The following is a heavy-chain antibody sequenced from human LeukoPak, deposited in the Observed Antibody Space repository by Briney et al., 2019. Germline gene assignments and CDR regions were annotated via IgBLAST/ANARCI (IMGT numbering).Heavy chain of an antibody. D-gene: IGHD3-16*01. CDR3: ATWPRNDYAY. CDR1: GGSISGYY. CDR2: IGDRGGST. V-gene: IGHV3-23*01. Sequence: ETLSLTCTVSGGSISGYYWSWVRQAPGKGLERVSAIGDRGGSTYTYYIDSVKGRFTISRDNSKNVLYLQMNTLRAEDTAVYYCATWPRNDYAYWGQGTLVTVSS. J-gene: IGHJ4*02.